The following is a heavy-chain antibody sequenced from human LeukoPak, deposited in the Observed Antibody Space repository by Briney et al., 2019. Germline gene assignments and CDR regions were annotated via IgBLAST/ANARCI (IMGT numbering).Heavy chain of an antibody. D-gene: IGHD6-13*01. J-gene: IGHJ4*02. Sequence: HSGGSLRLSCAASGFTFSSYAMSWVRQAPGKGLEWVSAISGSGGSTYYAVSVKGRFTISRDNSKNTLYLQMNGLRAEDTAVCYCTLGSLYSSSWYGDYWGQGTLVTVSS. CDR2: ISGSGGST. V-gene: IGHV3-23*01. CDR1: GFTFSSYA. CDR3: TLGSLYSSSWYGDY.